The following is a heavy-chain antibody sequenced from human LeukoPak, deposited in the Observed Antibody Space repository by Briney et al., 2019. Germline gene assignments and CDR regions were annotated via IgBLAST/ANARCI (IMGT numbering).Heavy chain of an antibody. Sequence: PGGSLRLSCAASGFTFSSYWMSWVRQAPGKGLEWVANIKQDGSEKYYVDSVKGRFTISRDNAQNPLSLQMNSLSAEETAVYYCARLVTSSWYYFDYWGQGTLVTVSS. CDR2: IKQDGSEK. CDR3: ARLVTSSWYYFDY. V-gene: IGHV3-7*01. J-gene: IGHJ4*02. D-gene: IGHD6-13*01. CDR1: GFTFSSYW.